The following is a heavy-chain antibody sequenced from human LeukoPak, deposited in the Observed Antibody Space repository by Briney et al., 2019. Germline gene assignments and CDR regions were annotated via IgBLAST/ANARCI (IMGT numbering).Heavy chain of an antibody. CDR2: ISYDGSNK. Sequence: GGSLRLSCAASGFTFSSYAMHWVRQAPGKGLEWVAVISYDGSNKYYADSVKGRFTISRDNSKNTLYLQMNSLRAEDTAVYYCASSTRGLRVQKYFDYWGQGTLVTVSS. CDR1: GFTFSSYA. D-gene: IGHD5-18*01. CDR3: ASSTRGLRVQKYFDY. V-gene: IGHV3-30*04. J-gene: IGHJ4*02.